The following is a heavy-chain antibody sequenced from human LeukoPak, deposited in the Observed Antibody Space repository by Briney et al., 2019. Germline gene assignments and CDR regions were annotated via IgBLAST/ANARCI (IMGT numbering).Heavy chain of an antibody. CDR1: GFTFNNYW. CDR2: IKQDGSEK. V-gene: IGHV3-7*01. CDR3: ARDLNDFWSGKDAFGI. Sequence: GGSLRLSCAASGFTFNNYWMNWVRQAPGKGLEWVANIKQDGSEKYYVDSVKGRFTISRDNAKNSLYLQMNSLRAEDTAVYYCARDLNDFWSGKDAFGIWGQGTMVTVSS. J-gene: IGHJ3*02. D-gene: IGHD3-3*01.